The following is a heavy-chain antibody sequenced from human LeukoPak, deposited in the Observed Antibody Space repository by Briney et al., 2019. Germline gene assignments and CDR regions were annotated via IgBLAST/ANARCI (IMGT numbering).Heavy chain of an antibody. D-gene: IGHD5-18*01. CDR1: GDSISSTNYY. Sequence: SETLSLTCSVSGDSISSTNYYWAWIRQPPGKGLEWIGSISYSGSTYYNPSLKSRVTLSVGTSKNQFSLRLSSVTAADTAVYYCARVSFGGYSYGYVDFWGQGTLVTVSS. CDR2: ISYSGST. CDR3: ARVSFGGYSYGYVDF. V-gene: IGHV4-39*01. J-gene: IGHJ4*02.